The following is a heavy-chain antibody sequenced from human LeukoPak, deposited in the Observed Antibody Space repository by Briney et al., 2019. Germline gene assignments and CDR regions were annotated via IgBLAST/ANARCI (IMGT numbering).Heavy chain of an antibody. V-gene: IGHV3-23*01. D-gene: IGHD2-15*01. CDR1: GFTFSSYA. J-gene: IGHJ4*02. CDR3: ARVVGDIVVVVAATTPPYYFDY. CDR2: ISGSGGST. Sequence: GGSLRLSCAASGFTFSSYAMSWVRQAPGKGLEWVSAISGSGGSTYYADSVKGRFTISRDNSKNTLYLQMNSLRAEDTAVYYCARVVGDIVVVVAATTPPYYFDYWGQGTLVTVSS.